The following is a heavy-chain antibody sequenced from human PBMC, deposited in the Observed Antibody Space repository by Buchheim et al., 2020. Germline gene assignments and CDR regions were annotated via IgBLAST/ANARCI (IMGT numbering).Heavy chain of an antibody. J-gene: IGHJ4*02. V-gene: IGHV3-30*04. Sequence: QVHLVESGGGVVQPGTSLRLSCAASGFTISGFAMHWVRQAPGKEPEWVAVIISAESNRFYADSVKGRFTISSDTSKNTVDLQMSSLRHDDTAVYYCVKDPTDGIHYRSKSAFDFWGQGTL. CDR3: VKDPTDGIHYRSKSAFDF. D-gene: IGHD2-8*01. CDR2: IISAESNR. CDR1: GFTISGFA.